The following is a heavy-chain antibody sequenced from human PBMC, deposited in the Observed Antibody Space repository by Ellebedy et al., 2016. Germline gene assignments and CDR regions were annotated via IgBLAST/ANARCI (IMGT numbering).Heavy chain of an antibody. CDR1: GGSVGSDY. D-gene: IGHD3-16*01. J-gene: IGHJ4*02. CDR3: ARSPSGGYFDY. CDR2: VFHTGTT. Sequence: SETLSLTCNVSGGSVGSDYWNWIRRPPGKGLEWIGYVFHTGTTNYNPSLKSRVTMTRDTSTRTVYMELSRLTSDDAAMYYCARSPSGGYFDYWGQGTLVTVSS. V-gene: IGHV4-59*02.